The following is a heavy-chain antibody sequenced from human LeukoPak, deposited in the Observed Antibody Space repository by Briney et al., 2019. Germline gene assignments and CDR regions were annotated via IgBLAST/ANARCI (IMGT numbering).Heavy chain of an antibody. V-gene: IGHV3-23*01. CDR2: ISGSGGST. J-gene: IGHJ4*02. D-gene: IGHD3-3*01. Sequence: GGSLRLSCAASGFTFSSYAMSWVRQAPGKGLEWVSAISGSGGSTYYADSVKGRFTISRDNSKNTLYLQMNSLRAEDTAVYYCAKDKGFLEWLLYHGYWGQGTLVTVSS. CDR1: GFTFSSYA. CDR3: AKDKGFLEWLLYHGY.